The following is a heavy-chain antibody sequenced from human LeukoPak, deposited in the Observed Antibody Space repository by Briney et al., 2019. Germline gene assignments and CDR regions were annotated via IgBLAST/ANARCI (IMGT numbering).Heavy chain of an antibody. V-gene: IGHV3-23*01. Sequence: GVTLRLSCEVSGFTFSNYDMIWVPQAPGKGREWVTNISASGGSEVYRDSVKGRFTSSRVNAENTLYMQMNSLRADDTAIYYCAKDQRSGEYDYGWGPFDMWGQGTMVTVSS. CDR2: ISASGGSE. CDR3: AKDQRSGEYDYGWGPFDM. CDR1: GFTFSNYD. J-gene: IGHJ3*02. D-gene: IGHD3-10*01.